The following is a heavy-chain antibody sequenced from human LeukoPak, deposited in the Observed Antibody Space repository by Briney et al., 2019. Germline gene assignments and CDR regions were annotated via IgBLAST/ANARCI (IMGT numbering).Heavy chain of an antibody. CDR2: ISGSGGST. J-gene: IGHJ5*02. Sequence: GGSLRLSCAAFGFTFSSHAMSWVRQAPGKGLEWVSAISGSGGSTYYADSVKGRLTVSRDNSKNTLYLQMNSLRAEDTAVYYCAKETDSSGWYVRFDPWGQGTLVTVSS. V-gene: IGHV3-23*01. CDR1: GFTFSSHA. D-gene: IGHD6-19*01. CDR3: AKETDSSGWYVRFDP.